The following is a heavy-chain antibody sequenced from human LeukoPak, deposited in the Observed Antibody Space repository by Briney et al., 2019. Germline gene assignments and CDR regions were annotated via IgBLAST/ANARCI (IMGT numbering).Heavy chain of an antibody. J-gene: IGHJ4*02. CDR3: ARGRCSGGSCYFRSEAFDY. V-gene: IGHV4-34*01. CDR1: GGSFSGYY. CDR2: INHSGST. D-gene: IGHD2-15*01. Sequence: SETLSLTCAVYGGSFSGYYWSWIRQPPGKGLEWIGEINHSGSTNYNPSLKSRVTISVDTSKNQFSLKLSSVTAADTAVYYCARGRCSGGSCYFRSEAFDYWGQGTLVTVPS.